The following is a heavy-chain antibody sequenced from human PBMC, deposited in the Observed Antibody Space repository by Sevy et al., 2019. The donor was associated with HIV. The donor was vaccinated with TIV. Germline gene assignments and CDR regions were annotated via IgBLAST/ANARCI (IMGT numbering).Heavy chain of an antibody. D-gene: IGHD3-16*01. J-gene: IGHJ6*02. V-gene: IGHV3-74*01. CDR2: ITRDGSST. CDR3: ARGRRNWGLGGLDV. Sequence: GGSLRLSCATSGFTFSNYWMHWVRLLPGKGLEWVSRITRDGSSTSYADSVKGRFTLSRDNAKMSVYLELTSLRVEDSAIYYCARGRRNWGLGGLDVWGQGTTVTVSS. CDR1: GFTFSNYW.